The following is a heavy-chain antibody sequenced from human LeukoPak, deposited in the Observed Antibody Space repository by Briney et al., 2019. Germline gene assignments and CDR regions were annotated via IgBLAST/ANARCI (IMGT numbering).Heavy chain of an antibody. CDR2: INHSGST. CDR3: ARGGRLDY. V-gene: IGHV4-34*01. J-gene: IGHJ4*02. Sequence: PSETLSLTCAVYGGSFRGYYWSWIRQPPGKGLDWIGEINHSGSTNYNPSLKSRVTRSVDTSKNQFSLKLSSVTAADTAVYYCARGGRLDYWGQGTLVTVSS. CDR1: GGSFRGYY.